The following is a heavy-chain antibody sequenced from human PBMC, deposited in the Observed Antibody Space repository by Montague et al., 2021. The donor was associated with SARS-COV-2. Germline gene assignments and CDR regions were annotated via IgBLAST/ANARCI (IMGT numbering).Heavy chain of an antibody. J-gene: IGHJ4*02. CDR3: VREGRSSAYAMDY. Sequence: SETLSLTCTVSGASMSGSYWGWVRQHPGKGPEWIGNIYSSGSTHYNPYLKSRVTISVDTSKSQFYLRLTSVTAADTAVYYCVREGRSSAYAMDYWGQGTLVTVSS. CDR2: IYSSGST. V-gene: IGHV4-59*01. D-gene: IGHD3-22*01. CDR1: GASMSGSY.